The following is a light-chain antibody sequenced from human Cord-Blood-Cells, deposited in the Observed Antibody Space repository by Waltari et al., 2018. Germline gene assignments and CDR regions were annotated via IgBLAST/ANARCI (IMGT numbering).Light chain of an antibody. Sequence: EIVLTQSPGTLSLSPGERATLPCRASQSVSSSYLAWYQQKPGQAPRLLIYGASSRATGIPDRFSGSGSGTDFTLTINRLEPEDFAVYYCQQYGSSPFTFGPGTKVDIK. CDR1: QSVSSSY. CDR2: GAS. J-gene: IGKJ3*01. CDR3: QQYGSSPFT. V-gene: IGKV3-20*01.